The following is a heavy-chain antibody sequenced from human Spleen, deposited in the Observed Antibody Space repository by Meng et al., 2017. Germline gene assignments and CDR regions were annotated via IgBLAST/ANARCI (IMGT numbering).Heavy chain of an antibody. D-gene: IGHD1-26*01. J-gene: IGHJ5*02. Sequence: SETLSLTCTVSGGSISSYYCSWIRQPPGKGLEWIGYIYYSGSTNYNPSLKSRVTISVDTSKNQFSLKLSSVTAADTAVYYCARGGYTGPYYRMYNWFDPWGQGTLVTVSS. CDR3: ARGGYTGPYYRMYNWFDP. V-gene: IGHV4-59*12. CDR1: GGSISSYY. CDR2: IYYSGST.